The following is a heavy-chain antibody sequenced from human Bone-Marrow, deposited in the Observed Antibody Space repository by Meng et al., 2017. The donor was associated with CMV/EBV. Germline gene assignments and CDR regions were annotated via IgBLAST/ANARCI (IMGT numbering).Heavy chain of an antibody. CDR3: ARVFYGSGWCFDD. Sequence: SETLSLTCAVSGGSISSSNWWSWVRQPPGKGLEWIGEIYHSGSTNYNPSLKSRVTISVDKSKNQFSLKLSSVTAADTAVYYCARVFYGSGWCFDDWGQGTLVTVSS. D-gene: IGHD6-19*01. CDR1: GGSISSSNW. CDR2: IYHSGST. V-gene: IGHV4-4*02. J-gene: IGHJ4*02.